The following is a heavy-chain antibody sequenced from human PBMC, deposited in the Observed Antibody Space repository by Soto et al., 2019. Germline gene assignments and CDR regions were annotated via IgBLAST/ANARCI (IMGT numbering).Heavy chain of an antibody. CDR1: GFTFSEYA. J-gene: IGHJ3*02. Sequence: PGGSLRLSCAASGFTFSEYAMTWVRQAPGKGLEWVSVIGGAGSNIYYADSVEGRFTVSRDDSKNTLYLRMDSLRVEDTAVYYCAKDFVSRKGVYDPFDRWAPGTMVTFSS. CDR2: IGGAGSNI. D-gene: IGHD2-8*01. V-gene: IGHV3-23*01. CDR3: AKDFVSRKGVYDPFDR.